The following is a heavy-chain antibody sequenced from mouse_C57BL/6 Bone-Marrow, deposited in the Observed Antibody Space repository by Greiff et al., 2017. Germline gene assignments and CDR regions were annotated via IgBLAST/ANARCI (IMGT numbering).Heavy chain of an antibody. D-gene: IGHD1-1*01. V-gene: IGHV5-4*01. CDR1: GFTFSSYA. CDR3: ASEFITTDY. J-gene: IGHJ2*01. Sequence: EVQLVESGGGLVKPGGSLKLSCAASGFTFSSYAMSWVRQTPEKRLEWVATISDGGSYTYYPDNVKGRFTISRDNAKNNLYLQLSHLKSEETAMYDCASEFITTDYWGQGTTLTVSS. CDR2: ISDGGSYT.